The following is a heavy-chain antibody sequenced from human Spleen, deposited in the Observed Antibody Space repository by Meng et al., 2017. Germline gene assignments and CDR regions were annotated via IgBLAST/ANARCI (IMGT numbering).Heavy chain of an antibody. CDR1: GGSINSNTYF. V-gene: IGHV4-61*02. Sequence: SETLSLTCTVSGGSINSNTYFWSWIRQPAGKGLEWIGRIYPSGSTTYNPSLNSRVTISADTSKNQLSLKLSSVTAADTAVYYCARDYYDSSGLNWFGPWGQGSLGT. J-gene: IGHJ5*02. CDR2: IYPSGST. D-gene: IGHD3-22*01. CDR3: ARDYYDSSGLNWFGP.